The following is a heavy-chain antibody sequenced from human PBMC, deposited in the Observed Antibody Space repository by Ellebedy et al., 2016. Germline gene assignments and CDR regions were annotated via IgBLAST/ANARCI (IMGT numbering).Heavy chain of an antibody. D-gene: IGHD1-26*01. CDR1: GFTVSSNY. Sequence: GESLKISCVASGFTVSSNYMSWVRQAPGKGLEWVSVIYAGGNTFYADSVKGRFTISRDNSKNTLYLQMNRLRAEDTAMYYCVYCSGSYLGGFDYWGQGTLVTVSS. J-gene: IGHJ4*02. CDR3: VYCSGSYLGGFDY. V-gene: IGHV3-66*01. CDR2: IYAGGNT.